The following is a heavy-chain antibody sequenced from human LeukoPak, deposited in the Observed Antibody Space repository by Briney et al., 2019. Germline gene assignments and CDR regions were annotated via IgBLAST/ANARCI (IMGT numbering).Heavy chain of an antibody. D-gene: IGHD3-16*01. CDR2: IKQDGSDK. V-gene: IGHV3-7*04. Sequence: GGSLRLSCVASGFTFSNYWMTWVRKAPGKGLEWVANIKQDGSDKYYVDSVKGRFTISRDNDKNPMYLQMNRLRDEDTAVYDFATGQSASYWGEGTLGTVSS. J-gene: IGHJ4*02. CDR1: GFTFSNYW. CDR3: ATGQSASY.